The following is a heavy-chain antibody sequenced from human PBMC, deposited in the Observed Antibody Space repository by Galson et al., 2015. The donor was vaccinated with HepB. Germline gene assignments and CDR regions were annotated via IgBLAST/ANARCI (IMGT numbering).Heavy chain of an antibody. V-gene: IGHV5-51*01. CDR3: ARLEYYDILTGYSNPRTFDY. J-gene: IGHJ4*02. D-gene: IGHD3-9*01. CDR1: GYSFTSYW. Sequence: QSGAEVKKPGESLKISCKGSGYSFTSYWIGWVRQMPGKGLEWMGIIYPGDSDTRYSPSFQGQVTISADKSISTAYLQWSSLKASDTAMYYCARLEYYDILTGYSNPRTFDYWGQGTLVTVSS. CDR2: IYPGDSDT.